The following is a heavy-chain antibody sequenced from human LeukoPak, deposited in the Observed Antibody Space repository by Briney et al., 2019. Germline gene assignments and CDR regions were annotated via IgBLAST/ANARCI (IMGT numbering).Heavy chain of an antibody. D-gene: IGHD6-6*01. J-gene: IGHJ4*02. CDR1: GGTFSSYA. CDR2: IIPILGIA. Sequence: GASVKVSCKASGGTFSSYAISWVRQAPGQGLEWMGRIIPILGIANYAQKFQGRVTITADKSTSTAYMELSSLRSEDTAVYYCARGNGSIADDYWGQGALVTVSS. V-gene: IGHV1-69*04. CDR3: ARGNGSIADDY.